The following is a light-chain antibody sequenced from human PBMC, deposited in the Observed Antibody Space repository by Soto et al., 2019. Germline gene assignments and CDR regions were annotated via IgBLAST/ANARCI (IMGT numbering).Light chain of an antibody. CDR3: QRYNNWPLT. Sequence: EIVMTQSPATLSVSPGERATLSCRASQGIGDTLAWYQQKPGQTPRLLIYDTSTSATGVPARFSGSRSQAEFTLTINSLQSEDFGVYYCQRYNNWPLTFCGGTKVEVK. CDR2: DTS. V-gene: IGKV3-15*01. CDR1: QGIGDT. J-gene: IGKJ4*01.